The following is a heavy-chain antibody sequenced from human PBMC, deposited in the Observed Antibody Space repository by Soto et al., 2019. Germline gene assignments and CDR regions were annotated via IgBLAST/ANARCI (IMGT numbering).Heavy chain of an antibody. CDR2: INHSGST. V-gene: IGHV4-34*01. D-gene: IGHD2-2*01. CDR3: ARGRIVVVPDNWFDP. CDR1: GGSFSGYY. J-gene: IGHJ5*02. Sequence: QVQLQQWGAGLLKPSETLSLTCAVYGGSFSGYYWSWIRQPPGKGLEWIGEINHSGSTNYNPSLKRRVSIAVDTSKNQFSLKLSSVTAADTAVYYCARGRIVVVPDNWFDPWGQGTLVTVSS.